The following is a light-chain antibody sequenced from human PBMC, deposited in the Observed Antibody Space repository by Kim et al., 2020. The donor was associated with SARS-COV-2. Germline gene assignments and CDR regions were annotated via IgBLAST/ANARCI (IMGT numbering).Light chain of an antibody. J-gene: IGKJ5*01. V-gene: IGKV1-27*01. CDR2: GAS. CDR1: QGISNY. CDR3: QKYNSAPFT. Sequence: DIQMTQSLSSLSASVGDRVTITCRASQGISNYLAWYQQKSGKVPKLLIYGASTLQSGVPSRFSGSGSGTDFTLTISSLQAEDVATYYCQKYNSAPFTFGQGTRLEIK.